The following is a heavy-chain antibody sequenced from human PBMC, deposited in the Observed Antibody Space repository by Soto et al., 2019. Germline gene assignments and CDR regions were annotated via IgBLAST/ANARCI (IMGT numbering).Heavy chain of an antibody. J-gene: IGHJ5*02. CDR2: ISPYNGNT. D-gene: IGHD3-10*01. Sequence: QVQLVQSGREVKQPGASVKVSCKASGYSFTSYAIIWVRQAPGQGLEWMGWISPYNGNTNYAQNLQGRVTMTTDTTTNTAYMERRSLRSDDTDVYYCARGDYYGSGRCSGRVRDPNWLDPWGQGTLVTVSS. CDR1: GYSFTSYA. CDR3: ARGDYYGSGRCSGRVRDPNWLDP. V-gene: IGHV1-18*01.